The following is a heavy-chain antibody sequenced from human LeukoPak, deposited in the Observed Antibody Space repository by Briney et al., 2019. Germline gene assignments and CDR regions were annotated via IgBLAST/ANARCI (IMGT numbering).Heavy chain of an antibody. CDR2: INPNSGGT. CDR3: AREIGYCSGGSCYYFDY. D-gene: IGHD2-15*01. CDR1: GYTFTGYY. J-gene: IGHJ4*02. V-gene: IGHV1-2*02. Sequence: VASVKVSCKASGYTFTGYYMHWVRQAPGQGLEWMGWINPNSGGTNYAQKFQGRVTMTRDTSISTAYMELSRLRSDDTAVYYCAREIGYCSGGSCYYFDYWGQGTLVTVSS.